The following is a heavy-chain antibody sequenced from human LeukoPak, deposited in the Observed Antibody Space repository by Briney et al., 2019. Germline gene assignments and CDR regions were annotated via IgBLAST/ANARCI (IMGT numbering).Heavy chain of an antibody. CDR3: AREGPPTTHSH. J-gene: IGHJ4*02. D-gene: IGHD1-14*01. Sequence: ASVMVSCKASGYTLTTYGISWVRQAPGQGLEWMGWISAYNGYTKYAQNLQDRVTMTRDTSTSTAYMELTSLTSDDTAVYYCAREGPPTTHSHWGQGTLVTV. V-gene: IGHV1-18*01. CDR2: ISAYNGYT. CDR1: GYTLTTYG.